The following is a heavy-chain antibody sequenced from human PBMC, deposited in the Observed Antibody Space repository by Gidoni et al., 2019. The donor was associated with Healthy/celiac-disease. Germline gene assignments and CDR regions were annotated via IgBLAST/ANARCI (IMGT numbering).Heavy chain of an antibody. CDR3: ARDPLKHDYGDYVAFDI. J-gene: IGHJ3*02. Sequence: EVQLVESGGGLVKPGGSLRLSCAASGFTFSSYSMNWVRQAPGKGLEWVSSISSSSSYIYYADSVKGRFTISRDNAKNSLYLQMNSLRAEDTAVYYCARDPLKHDYGDYVAFDIWGQGTMVTVSS. D-gene: IGHD4-17*01. CDR1: GFTFSSYS. CDR2: ISSSSSYI. V-gene: IGHV3-21*01.